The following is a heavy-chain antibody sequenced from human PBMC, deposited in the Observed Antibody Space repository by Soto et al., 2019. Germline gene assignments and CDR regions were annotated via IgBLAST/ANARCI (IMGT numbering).Heavy chain of an antibody. CDR1: GFTFTSSA. D-gene: IGHD6-19*01. CDR3: AAETYSSGFHVLWYYYGMDV. V-gene: IGHV1-58*01. J-gene: IGHJ6*02. CDR2: IVVGSGNT. Sequence: SVKVSCKASGFTFTSSAVQWVRQARGQRLEWIGWIVVGSGNTNYAQKFQERVTITRDMSTSTAYMELSSLRSEDTAVYYCAAETYSSGFHVLWYYYGMDVWGQGTTVTVSS.